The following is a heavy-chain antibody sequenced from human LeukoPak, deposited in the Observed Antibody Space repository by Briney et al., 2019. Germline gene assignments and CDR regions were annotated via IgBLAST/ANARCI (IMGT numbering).Heavy chain of an antibody. CDR2: IIPILGIA. J-gene: IGHJ6*02. D-gene: IGHD3-10*01. V-gene: IGHV1-69*04. CDR1: GGTFSSYA. CDR3: ASRVYYGSGSLCMDV. Sequence: SVKVSCKASGGTFSSYAIIWVRQAPGQGLEWMGRIIPILGIANYAQKFQGRVTITADKSTSTAYMELSSLRSEDTAVYYCASRVYYGSGSLCMDVWGQGTTVTVSS.